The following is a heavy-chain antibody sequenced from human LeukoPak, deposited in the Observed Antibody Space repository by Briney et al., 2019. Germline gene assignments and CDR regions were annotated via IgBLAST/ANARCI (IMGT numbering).Heavy chain of an antibody. J-gene: IGHJ6*02. CDR3: ARYYGSGRGYYGLDV. Sequence: GGSLRLSCAASGSTFSSYVMHWVRQAPRKGLEYVSAISTNGGSTHYANSVKGRFTISRDNSKNTLYLQMNSLRAEDTAVYYCARYYGSGRGYYGLDVWGQGTTVTVFS. V-gene: IGHV3-64*04. CDR1: GSTFSSYV. CDR2: ISTNGGST. D-gene: IGHD3-10*01.